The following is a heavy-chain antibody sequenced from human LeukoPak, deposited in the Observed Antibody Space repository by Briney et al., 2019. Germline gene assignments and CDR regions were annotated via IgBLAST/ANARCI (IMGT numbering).Heavy chain of an antibody. Sequence: GRSLTLSCAASGFTFSSYGMHWVRQAPGKGLEWVAVIWFDGSNKDYANSVKGRFTISRDNSKNTLSLQMNSLRAEDTAVYYCAKDFSRCSGSYLDYWGQGTLVTVSS. CDR3: AKDFSRCSGSYLDY. V-gene: IGHV3-33*03. CDR2: IWFDGSNK. J-gene: IGHJ4*02. D-gene: IGHD1-26*01. CDR1: GFTFSSYG.